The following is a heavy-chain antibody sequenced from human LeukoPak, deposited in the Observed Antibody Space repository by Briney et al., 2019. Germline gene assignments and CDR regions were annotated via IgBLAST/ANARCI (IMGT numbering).Heavy chain of an antibody. V-gene: IGHV3-49*04. Sequence: GGSLRLSCTASGFTFGDYAMSWVRQAPGKGLEWVAFIRSKAYGGTTEYAASVKGRFTISRDDSKSIAYLQMNSLKTEDTAVYSCTRDPPGGYEYYYYGMDVWGQGTTVTVSS. D-gene: IGHD5-12*01. J-gene: IGHJ6*02. CDR2: IRSKAYGGTT. CDR1: GFTFGDYA. CDR3: TRDPPGGYEYYYYGMDV.